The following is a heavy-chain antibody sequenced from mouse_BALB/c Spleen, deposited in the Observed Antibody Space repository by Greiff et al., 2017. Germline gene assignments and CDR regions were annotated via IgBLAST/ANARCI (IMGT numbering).Heavy chain of an antibody. V-gene: IGHV1-87*01. CDR1: GYTFTSYW. CDR3: ARGGGYSWFAY. D-gene: IGHD2-3*01. Sequence: VQLQQPGAELVKPGASVKLSCKASGYTFTSYWMQWVKQRPGQGLEWIGAIYPGDGDTRYTQKFKGKATLTADKSSSTAYMQLSSLASEDSAVYYCARGGGYSWFAYWGQGTLVTVSA. CDR2: IYPGDGDT. J-gene: IGHJ3*01.